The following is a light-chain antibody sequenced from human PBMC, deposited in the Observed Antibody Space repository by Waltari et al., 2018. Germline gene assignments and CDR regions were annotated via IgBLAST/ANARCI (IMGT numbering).Light chain of an antibody. V-gene: IGKV2-28*01. Sequence: DTVMTQSPLSLTVTPGEPASISSRSSQSLLHSNGYNYLDWYLRKPGQPPQLLIYLGSDRASGVPDRVRGSGSGTDFTLKISSVEAEDIGVYYCMQALHTPPAFGQGTRVEI. J-gene: IGKJ1*01. CDR2: LGS. CDR1: QSLLHSNGYNY. CDR3: MQALHTPPA.